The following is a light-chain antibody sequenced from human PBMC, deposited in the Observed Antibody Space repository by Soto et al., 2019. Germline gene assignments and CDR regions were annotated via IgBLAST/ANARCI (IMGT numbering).Light chain of an antibody. CDR3: QQYHNWPPQYT. V-gene: IGKV3-15*01. CDR2: GAS. J-gene: IGKJ2*01. Sequence: EIVMTQSPASLSVSPGDGVTLSCRASQSVASNVAWYQQKPGQGPRLLIHGASTRAAGVPARFSGSGSATDFTLTIISLQSEDFAVYYCQQYHNWPPQYTFGQGTKLQIK. CDR1: QSVASN.